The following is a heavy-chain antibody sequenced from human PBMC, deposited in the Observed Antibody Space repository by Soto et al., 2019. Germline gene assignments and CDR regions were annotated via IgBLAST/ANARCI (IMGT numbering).Heavy chain of an antibody. Sequence: SEDPALTCAVSGYSISSGYYWGWIRQPPGKGLEWIGSIYHSGSTYYNPSLKSRVTISVDTSKNQFSLKLSSVTAADTAVYYCARGLGGSYYYYYGMDVWGQGTKVTVSS. CDR3: ARGLGGSYYYYYGMDV. J-gene: IGHJ6*02. V-gene: IGHV4-38-2*01. CDR1: GYSISSGYY. D-gene: IGHD1-26*01. CDR2: IYHSGST.